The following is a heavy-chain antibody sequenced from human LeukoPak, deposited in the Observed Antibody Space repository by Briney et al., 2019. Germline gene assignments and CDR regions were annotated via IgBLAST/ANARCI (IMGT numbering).Heavy chain of an antibody. D-gene: IGHD6-6*01. CDR3: ARSYSSSSRSAKYYFDY. CDR1: GGSISSYY. J-gene: IGHJ4*02. Sequence: SETLSLTCTVSGGSISSYYWSWIRQPAGKGLEWIGRIYTSGSTNYNPSLKSRGTMSVDTSKNQFSLKLSSVTAADTAVYYCARSYSSSSRSAKYYFDYWGQGTLVTVSS. CDR2: IYTSGST. V-gene: IGHV4-4*07.